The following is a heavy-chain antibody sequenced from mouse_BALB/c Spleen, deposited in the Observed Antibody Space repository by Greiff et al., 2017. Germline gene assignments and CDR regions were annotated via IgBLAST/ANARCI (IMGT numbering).Heavy chain of an antibody. Sequence: EVKLMESGGGLVQPGGSLRLSCATSGFTFTDYYMSWVRQPPGKALEWLGFIRNKANGYTTEYSASVKGRFTISRDNSQSILYLQMNTLRAEDSATYYCARDIGYYGYYYAMDYWGQGTSVTVSS. V-gene: IGHV7-3*02. J-gene: IGHJ4*01. D-gene: IGHD1-2*01. CDR1: GFTFTDYY. CDR3: ARDIGYYGYYYAMDY. CDR2: IRNKANGYTT.